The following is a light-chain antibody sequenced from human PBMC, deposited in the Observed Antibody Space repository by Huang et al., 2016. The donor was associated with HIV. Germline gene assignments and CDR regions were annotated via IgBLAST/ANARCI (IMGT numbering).Light chain of an antibody. CDR3: QQSYSTPLT. CDR2: AAS. V-gene: IGKV1-39*01. CDR1: ESISTN. J-gene: IGKJ4*01. Sequence: IQMTQSPSSLSASVGDRVTITCRASESISTNLNWYQQKPGKVPNLLIYAASSVQSGVPSRFSGSGSDTDFTLTISTLQPEDFATYYCQQSYSTPLTFGGGTKVEIK.